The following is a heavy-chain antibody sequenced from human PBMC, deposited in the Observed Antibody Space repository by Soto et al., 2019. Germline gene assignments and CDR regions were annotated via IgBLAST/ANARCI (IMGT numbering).Heavy chain of an antibody. V-gene: IGHV4-34*01. D-gene: IGHD2-2*01. CDR2: INHSGST. CDR1: GGSFSGYY. Sequence: PSEALSLTCAVYGGSFSGYYWSWIRQPPGKGLEWIGEINHSGSTNYNPSLKSRVTISVDTSKNQFSPKLSSVTAADTAVYYCARENCSSTSCYVVYWGQGTLVTVSS. J-gene: IGHJ4*02. CDR3: ARENCSSTSCYVVY.